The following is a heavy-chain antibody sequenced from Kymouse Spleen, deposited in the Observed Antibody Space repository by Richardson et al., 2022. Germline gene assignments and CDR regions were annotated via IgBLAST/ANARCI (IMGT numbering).Heavy chain of an antibody. Sequence: QVQLVESGGGVVQPGRSLRLSCAASGFTFSSYGMHWVRQAPGKGLEWVAVIWYDGSNKYYADSVKGRFTISRDNSKNTLYLQMNSLRAEDTAVYYCARDGEQLPYYYYYYGMDVWGQGTTVTVSS. V-gene: IGHV3-33*01. D-gene: IGHD6-6*01. CDR1: GFTFSSYG. CDR2: IWYDGSNK. CDR3: ARDGEQLPYYYYYYGMDV. J-gene: IGHJ6*02.